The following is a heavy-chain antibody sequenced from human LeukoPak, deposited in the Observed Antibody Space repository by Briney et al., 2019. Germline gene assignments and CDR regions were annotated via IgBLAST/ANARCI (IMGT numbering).Heavy chain of an antibody. CDR1: GGSISNGGYY. D-gene: IGHD4-23*01. J-gene: IGHJ4*02. V-gene: IGHV4-31*03. CDR2: IYYSGST. Sequence: PSETLSLTCTVSGGSISNGGYYWSWIRQHPGKGLEWIGYIYYSGSTYYNPSLKSRVTISVDTSKNQFSLKLSSVTVADTAVYYCARGHGGNSRVWYYFDYWGQGTLVTVSS. CDR3: ARGHGGNSRVWYYFDY.